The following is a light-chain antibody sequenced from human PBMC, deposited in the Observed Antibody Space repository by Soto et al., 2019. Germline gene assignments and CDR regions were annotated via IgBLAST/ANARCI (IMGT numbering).Light chain of an antibody. CDR2: GAS. CDR3: QQYGSSLFT. V-gene: IGKV3-20*01. CDR1: QSVSSSY. Sequence: EIVLTQSPGTLSLSPGERATLSCRASQSVSSSYLAWYQQKPRQAPRLLIYGASSRATGTPDRVSGSGSGTDFTLTISSLEPEDFAVYYCQQYGSSLFTFGPGTKVDIK. J-gene: IGKJ3*01.